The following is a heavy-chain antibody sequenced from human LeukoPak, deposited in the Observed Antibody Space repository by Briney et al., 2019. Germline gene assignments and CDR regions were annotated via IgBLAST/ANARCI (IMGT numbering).Heavy chain of an antibody. D-gene: IGHD3-3*01. CDR2: ISPDGSIT. J-gene: IGHJ4*02. Sequence: GGPLRLSCAASGSTLSTYWMHWVRQGPGKGLVWVSYISPDGSITRYADSVKGRFTISRDNAKNTLYLQMNSLRAEDTAVYYCATPWSYWGQGTLVTVSS. CDR3: ATPWSY. CDR1: GSTLSTYW. V-gene: IGHV3-74*01.